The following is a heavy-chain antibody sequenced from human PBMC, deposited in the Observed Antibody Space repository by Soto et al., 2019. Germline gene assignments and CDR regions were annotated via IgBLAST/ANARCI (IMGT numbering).Heavy chain of an antibody. D-gene: IGHD2-2*01. CDR1: GGSISSGGYY. CDR2: IYYSGST. Sequence: SETLSLPCTVSGGSISSGGYYWSWIRQHPGKGLEWIGYIYYSGSTYYNPSLKSRVTISVDTSKNQFSLKLSSVTAADTAVYYCAREGCSSTSCYRWFDPWGQGTLVTVSS. J-gene: IGHJ5*02. V-gene: IGHV4-31*03. CDR3: AREGCSSTSCYRWFDP.